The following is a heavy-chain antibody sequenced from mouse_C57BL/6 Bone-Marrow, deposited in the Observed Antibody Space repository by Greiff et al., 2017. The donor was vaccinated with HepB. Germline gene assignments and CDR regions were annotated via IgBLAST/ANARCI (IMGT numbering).Heavy chain of an antibody. CDR1: GYTFTSYW. V-gene: IGHV1-53*01. J-gene: IGHJ2*01. CDR3: ARWTTVVATPDY. Sequence: VQLQQSGTELVKPGASVKLSCKASGYTFTSYWMHWVKQRPGQGLEWIGNINPSNGGTNYNEKFKSKATLTVDKSSSTAYMQLSSLTSEDSAVYYCARWTTVVATPDYWGQGTTLTVSS. CDR2: INPSNGGT. D-gene: IGHD1-1*01.